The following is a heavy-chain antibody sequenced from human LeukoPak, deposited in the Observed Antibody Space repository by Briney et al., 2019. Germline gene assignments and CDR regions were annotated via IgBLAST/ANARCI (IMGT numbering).Heavy chain of an antibody. D-gene: IGHD2-2*01. CDR3: ATALRYQLLTSFDY. V-gene: IGHV3-30*03. J-gene: IGHJ4*02. CDR2: ISYDGSNK. CDR1: GFTFSSYG. Sequence: GRSLRLSCAASGFTFSSYGMHWVRQAPGKGLEWVAVISYDGSNKYCADSVKGRFTISRDNSKNTLYLQMNSLRAEDTAVYYCATALRYQLLTSFDYWGQGTLVTVSS.